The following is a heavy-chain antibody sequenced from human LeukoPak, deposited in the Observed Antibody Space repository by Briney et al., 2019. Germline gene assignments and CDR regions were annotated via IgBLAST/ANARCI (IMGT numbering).Heavy chain of an antibody. V-gene: IGHV4-30-4*01. J-gene: IGHJ4*02. D-gene: IGHD3-9*01. CDR2: IYYSGST. Sequence: PSQTLSLTCTVSGGSISSGDYYWSWIRQPPGKGLEWIGYIYYSGSTYYNPSLKSRVTISVDTSKNQFSLKLSSVTAADTAVYYCARGSHGYFDWLPSYFDYWGQGTLVTVSS. CDR3: ARGSHGYFDWLPSYFDY. CDR1: GGSISSGDYY.